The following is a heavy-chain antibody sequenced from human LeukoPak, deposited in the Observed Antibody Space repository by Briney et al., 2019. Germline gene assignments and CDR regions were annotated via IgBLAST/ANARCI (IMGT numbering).Heavy chain of an antibody. CDR3: ARVKYSASGLDY. V-gene: IGHV3-48*03. J-gene: IGHJ4*02. Sequence: AGGSLRLFCAASGFTFSSYEMNWVRQAPGKGLEWVSYISSSGSTIYYGDSVKGRFTISRDNAKNSLYLQMNSLRAEDTAVYYCARVKYSASGLDYWGQGTLVTVSS. CDR2: ISSSGSTI. D-gene: IGHD3-10*01. CDR1: GFTFSSYE.